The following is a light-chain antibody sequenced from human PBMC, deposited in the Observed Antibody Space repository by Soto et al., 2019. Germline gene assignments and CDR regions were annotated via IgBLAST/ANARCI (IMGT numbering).Light chain of an antibody. CDR2: WAS. CDR1: QSVLLTSNNKNY. Sequence: DVLVTQSKESLAVSLGERATINCKSSQSVLLTSNNKNYLAWYQQKPGQPPKLLIYWASTRESGVPDRFSASGSGTDFTLTITSLQAQDVAVYYCQSYYSTPSTFGQGDDLRL. CDR3: QSYYSTPST. J-gene: IGKJ5*01. V-gene: IGKV4-1*01.